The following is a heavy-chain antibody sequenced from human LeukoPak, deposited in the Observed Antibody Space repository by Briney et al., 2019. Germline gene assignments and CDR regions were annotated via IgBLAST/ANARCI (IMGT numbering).Heavy chain of an antibody. Sequence: SETLSLTCTVSGGSISSSSYYWGWIRQPPGKGLEWIGSIYYSGSTYYNPSLKSRVTISVDTSKNQFSLKLSSVTAADTAVYYCADYYYDSSGYYYYFDYWGQGTLVTVSS. V-gene: IGHV4-39*07. CDR3: ADYYYDSSGYYYYFDY. CDR1: GGSISSSSYY. CDR2: IYYSGST. J-gene: IGHJ4*02. D-gene: IGHD3-22*01.